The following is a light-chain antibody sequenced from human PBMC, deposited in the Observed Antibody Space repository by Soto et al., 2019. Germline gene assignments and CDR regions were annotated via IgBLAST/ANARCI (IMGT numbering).Light chain of an antibody. CDR3: QQYNNWPLT. CDR1: QGVTSN. CDR2: GAS. V-gene: IGKV3-15*01. Sequence: EIVMTQSPATLPVSPGERATLSCRASQGVTSNLAWYQQKPGQAPRLVIYGASTRATGIPARFSGSGSGTEFTLTISSLQSEDFAVYYCQQYNNWPLTFGGGTKVEI. J-gene: IGKJ4*01.